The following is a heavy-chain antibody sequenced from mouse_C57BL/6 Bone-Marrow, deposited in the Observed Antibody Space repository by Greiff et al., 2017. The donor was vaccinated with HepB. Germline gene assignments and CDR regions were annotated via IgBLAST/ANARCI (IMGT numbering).Heavy chain of an antibody. CDR3: TTTAQDYAMDY. Sequence: VQLQQSGAELVRPGASVKLSCTASGFNIKDDYMHWVEQRPEQGLEWIGWIDPENGDTEYASKFQGKATITADTSSNTAYLQLSSLTSEDTAVYYCTTTAQDYAMDYWGQGTSVTVSS. J-gene: IGHJ4*01. CDR1: GFNIKDDY. CDR2: IDPENGDT. V-gene: IGHV14-4*01. D-gene: IGHD3-2*02.